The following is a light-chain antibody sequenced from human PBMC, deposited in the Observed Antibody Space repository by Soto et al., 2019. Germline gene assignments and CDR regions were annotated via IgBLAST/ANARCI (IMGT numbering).Light chain of an antibody. V-gene: IGLV2-11*01. J-gene: IGLJ1*01. CDR2: DVS. Sequence: QSALTQPRSVSGSPGQSVTISCTGTSSDVGGYNYVSWYQQHPGKAPKLMIYDVSKRPSGVPDRFSGSKSGNTASLTISGLRAEDEADYYCCSYAGSYGDVFGTGTKVTAL. CDR3: CSYAGSYGDV. CDR1: SSDVGGYNY.